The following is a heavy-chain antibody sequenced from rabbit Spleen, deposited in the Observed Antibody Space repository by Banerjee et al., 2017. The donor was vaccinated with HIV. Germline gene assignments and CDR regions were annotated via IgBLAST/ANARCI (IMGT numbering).Heavy chain of an antibody. J-gene: IGHJ4*01. V-gene: IGHV1S45*01. CDR2: IYAGSSGSA. CDR1: GFSFSGSYW. D-gene: IGHD1-1*01. CDR3: ARGDGGGWLYAFNF. Sequence: EESGGDLVKPEGSLTLTCTASGFSFSGSYWICWVRQAPGKGLEWIACIYAGSSGSAYYASWAKGRFTISKTSSTTVTLQMTSLTAADTATYFCARGDGGGWLYAFNFWGPGTLVTVS.